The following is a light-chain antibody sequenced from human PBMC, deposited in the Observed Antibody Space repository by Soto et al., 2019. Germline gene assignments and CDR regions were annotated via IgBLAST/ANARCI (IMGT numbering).Light chain of an antibody. CDR1: QSVLYSSNNKNQ. Sequence: DIVMTQSPHSLAVSLGERATINCKSSQSVLYSSNNKNQLAWYQQKPGQPPKLLIYWASTRESGVPDRFSGSRSGTDFTLTISSLQAEDVAVYYCQQYYTTPRTFGQGTKVEIK. CDR3: QQYYTTPRT. V-gene: IGKV4-1*01. J-gene: IGKJ1*01. CDR2: WAS.